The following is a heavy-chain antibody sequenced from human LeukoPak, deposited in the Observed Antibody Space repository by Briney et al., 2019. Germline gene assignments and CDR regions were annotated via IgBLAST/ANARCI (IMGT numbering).Heavy chain of an antibody. CDR2: INPNSGGT. V-gene: IGHV1-2*02. D-gene: IGHD3-9*01. CDR3: AAFAWLFPFDY. Sequence: GASVKVSCKASGYTFTNFYIHWVRQAPGQGLEWMGRINPNSGGTNYAQKFQGRVTMTRDTSISTAYMELSSLRSDDTAVYYCAAFAWLFPFDYGGRGPRVPVSS. CDR1: GYTFTNFY. J-gene: IGHJ4*02.